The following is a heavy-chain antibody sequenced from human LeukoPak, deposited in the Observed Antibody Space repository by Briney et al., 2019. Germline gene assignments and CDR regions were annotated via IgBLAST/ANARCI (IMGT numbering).Heavy chain of an antibody. CDR2: FDPEDGET. CDR1: GYTLTELS. J-gene: IGHJ4*02. V-gene: IGHV1-24*01. Sequence: ASVKVSCTVSGYTLTELSMHWVRQAPGKGLEWMGGFDPEDGETIYAQKFQGRVTMTEDTSTDTAYMELSSLRSKDTAVYYCAAGEKLYYYDSSGYYYDYWGQGTLVTVSS. CDR3: AAGEKLYYYDSSGYYYDY. D-gene: IGHD3-22*01.